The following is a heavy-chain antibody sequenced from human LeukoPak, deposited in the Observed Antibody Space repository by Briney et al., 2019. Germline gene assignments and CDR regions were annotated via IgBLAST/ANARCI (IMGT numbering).Heavy chain of an antibody. Sequence: GGSLRLSCAASGFTFSSYSMNWVRQAPGKGLEWVSYISSSSSTIYYADSVKGRFTISRDNAKNSLYLQMNSLRDEDTAVHYCARAVKYCSGGSCYLPINYYYGMDVWGQGTTVTVSS. CDR1: GFTFSSYS. D-gene: IGHD2-15*01. V-gene: IGHV3-48*02. CDR3: ARAVKYCSGGSCYLPINYYYGMDV. CDR2: ISSSSSTI. J-gene: IGHJ6*02.